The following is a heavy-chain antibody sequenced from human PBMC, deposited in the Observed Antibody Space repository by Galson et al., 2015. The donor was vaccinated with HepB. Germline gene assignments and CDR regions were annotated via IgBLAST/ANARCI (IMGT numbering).Heavy chain of an antibody. CDR2: INSDGTYI. V-gene: IGHV3-74*01. J-gene: IGHJ4*02. CDR1: GFTFSNYW. CDR3: ARTRRAAAGIFDN. D-gene: IGHD6-13*01. Sequence: SLRLSCAASGFTFSNYWMHWVRQAPGKGLVWVSRINSDGTYITYADSVKGRFTISRDNAKNTLYLQMNSPRAEDTALYYCARTRRAAAGIFDNWGQGSLVTVSS.